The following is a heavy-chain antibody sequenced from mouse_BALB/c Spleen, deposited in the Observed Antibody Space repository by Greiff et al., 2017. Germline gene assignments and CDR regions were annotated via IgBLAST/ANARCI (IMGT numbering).Heavy chain of an antibody. D-gene: IGHD2-14*01. Sequence: VMLVESGPGLVAPSQSLSITCTVSGFSLTGYGVNWVRQPPGKGLEWLGMIWGDGSTDYNSALKSRLSISKDNSKSQVFLKMNSLQTDDTARYYCAREGRASYRCYAMDYWGQGTSVTVSA. V-gene: IGHV2-6-7*01. J-gene: IGHJ4*01. CDR1: GFSLTGYG. CDR2: IWGDGST. CDR3: AREGRASYRCYAMDY.